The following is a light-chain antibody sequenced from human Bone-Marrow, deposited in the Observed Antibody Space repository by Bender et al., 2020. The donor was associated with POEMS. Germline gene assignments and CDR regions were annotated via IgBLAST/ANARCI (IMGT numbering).Light chain of an antibody. CDR2: DVN. CDR1: SSDIGSYNL. Sequence: QSALTQPASVSGSPGQSITISFTGTSSDIGSYNLVSWYQQHPGKAPKLMILDVNNRPSGVSNRFSGSKSGNTASLTISGLQAEDEADYFCISYTSSSTLVFGGGTKLTVL. CDR3: ISYTSSSTLV. J-gene: IGLJ3*02. V-gene: IGLV2-14*02.